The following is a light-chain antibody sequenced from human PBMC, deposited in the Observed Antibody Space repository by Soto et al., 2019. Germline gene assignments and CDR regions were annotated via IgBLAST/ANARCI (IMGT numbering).Light chain of an antibody. CDR1: SSDVGGYNY. CDR3: SSYTSSSTLV. Sequence: QSVLTQPASLSGSPGQSITISCTATSSDVGGYNYVSWYQQHPGKAPKLMIYDVSNRPSGVSNRFAGSKSGNTASLTISGLQAEDEADYYCSSYTSSSTLVFGTGTKVTVL. V-gene: IGLV2-14*01. J-gene: IGLJ1*01. CDR2: DVS.